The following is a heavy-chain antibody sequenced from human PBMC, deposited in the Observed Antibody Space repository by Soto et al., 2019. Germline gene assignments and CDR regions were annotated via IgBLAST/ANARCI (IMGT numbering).Heavy chain of an antibody. V-gene: IGHV2-5*02. D-gene: IGHD3-10*02. CDR1: GFSLTTVGMG. J-gene: IGHJ3*02. Sequence: QITLKESGPTLVKPTQTLTLTCTFSGFSLTTVGMGVGGIRQPPGKALDWLGISYWDDDKRYSPSLNGRVTFIKDTSKNQVVLTMTNMDPVDTATYYCAHRNSRMFAFDIWGQGTLVTVSS. CDR2: SYWDDDK. CDR3: AHRNSRMFAFDI.